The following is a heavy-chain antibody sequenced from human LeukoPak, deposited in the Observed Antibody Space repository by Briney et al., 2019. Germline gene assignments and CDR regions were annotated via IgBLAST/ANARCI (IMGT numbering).Heavy chain of an antibody. CDR1: GYTFTAYY. D-gene: IGHD3-3*01. CDR2: ISPNSGGT. V-gene: IGHV1-2*02. J-gene: IGHJ5*02. CDR3: ARPNDFSWFDP. Sequence: PSVKVSCKTSGYTFTAYYIHWVRQAPGQGLEWMGWISPNSGGTNYAQKFQGRVTMTRDTSISTAYMELSRLRSDDTAVYYCARPNDFSWFDPWGQGTLVTVSS.